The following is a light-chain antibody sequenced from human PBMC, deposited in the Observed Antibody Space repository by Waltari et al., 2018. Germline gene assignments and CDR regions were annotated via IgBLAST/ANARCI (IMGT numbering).Light chain of an antibody. CDR3: QQYYSRRT. CDR2: WAS. V-gene: IGKV4-1*01. J-gene: IGKJ1*01. Sequence: DILMTQSPDSLAVSLGERVTITCKSSQSLLYNSNDKHYLAWYQQKPGQPPNQLFYWASTRHSGFPDRFSGSGSATDFTLTISSLQAEDVAVYYCQQYYSRRTFGQGTRVEIK. CDR1: QSLLYNSNDKHY.